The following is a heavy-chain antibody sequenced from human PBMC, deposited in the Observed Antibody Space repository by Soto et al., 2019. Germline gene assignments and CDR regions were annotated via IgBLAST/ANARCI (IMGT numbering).Heavy chain of an antibody. D-gene: IGHD4-4*01. Sequence: EVQLLESGGGLVQPGGSLRLSCAASGFTFNNYPMSWVRQAPGKGLEWISVISGSGGSTYHADSVKGRFTISRDNSKNTLSLQMSSLRAEDTAVYYCAKYRNTASAEFDYWGQGTLVTVSS. CDR1: GFTFNNYP. J-gene: IGHJ4*02. CDR2: ISGSGGST. CDR3: AKYRNTASAEFDY. V-gene: IGHV3-23*01.